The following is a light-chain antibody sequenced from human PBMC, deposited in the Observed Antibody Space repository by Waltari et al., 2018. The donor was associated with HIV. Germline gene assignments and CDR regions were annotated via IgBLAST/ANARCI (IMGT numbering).Light chain of an antibody. CDR3: QQRVNWPIT. CDR2: AAS. V-gene: IGKV3-11*01. J-gene: IGKJ5*01. Sequence: EIVLTQSPASLSLSPGERATLSCRASQSVSSHLAWYQHKPGQAPRLLIYAASSRATGIPARFSGSGSGTDFTLTLSSLEPGDFGVYYCQQRVNWPITFGQGTRLEIK. CDR1: QSVSSH.